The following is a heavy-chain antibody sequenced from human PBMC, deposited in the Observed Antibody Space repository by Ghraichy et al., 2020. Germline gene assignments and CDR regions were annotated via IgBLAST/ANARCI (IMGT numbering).Heavy chain of an antibody. J-gene: IGHJ4*02. D-gene: IGHD3-10*01. CDR1: GGSISSSSYY. V-gene: IGHV4-39*01. CDR2: IYYSGST. CDR3: ARLSVVYYYGSGSYPDY. Sequence: VSGGSISSSSYYWGWIRHPPGKGLEWIGSIYYSGSTYYNPSLKNPVTISVDTSKNQFSLKLSSVTAADTAVYYCARLSVVYYYGSGSYPDYWGQGTLVTVST.